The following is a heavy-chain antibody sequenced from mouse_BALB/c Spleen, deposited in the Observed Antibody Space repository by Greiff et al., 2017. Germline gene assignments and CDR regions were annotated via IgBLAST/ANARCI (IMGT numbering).Heavy chain of an antibody. D-gene: IGHD1-1*01. J-gene: IGHJ1*01. CDR3: ARDYYGSSWYFDV. CDR1: GYAFTKYL. V-gene: IGHV1-54*01. CDR2: INPGSGGT. Sequence: VQLQQSGAELVRPGTSVKVSCKASGYAFTKYLIEWVKQRPGQGLEWIGVINPGSGGTNYNEKFKGKATLTADKSSSTAYMQLSSLTSDDSAVYFCARDYYGSSWYFDVWGAGTTVTVSS.